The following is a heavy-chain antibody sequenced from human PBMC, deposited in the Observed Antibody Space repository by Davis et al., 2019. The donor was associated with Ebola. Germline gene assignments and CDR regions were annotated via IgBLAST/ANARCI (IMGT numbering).Heavy chain of an antibody. CDR2: ISYDGSNK. CDR3: VRAYYGASY. J-gene: IGHJ4*02. V-gene: IGHV3-30*03. CDR1: GFTFSSYG. Sequence: GGSLRLSCAASGFTFSSYGMHWVRQAPGKGLEWVAVISYDGSNKYYADSVKGRFTISRDNSKNTLYLQMNSLRAEDTAVYYCVRAYYGASYWGQGTLVTVSS. D-gene: IGHD4-17*01.